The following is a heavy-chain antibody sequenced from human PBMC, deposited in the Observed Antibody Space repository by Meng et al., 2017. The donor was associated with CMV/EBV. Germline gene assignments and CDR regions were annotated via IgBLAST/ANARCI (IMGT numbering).Heavy chain of an antibody. J-gene: IGHJ4*02. V-gene: IGHV1-69*12. CDR1: GGTFSSYA. D-gene: IGHD2-15*01. CDR3: ARARGRVVVVAPFDY. CDR2: IIPIFGTA. Sequence: QVRLVRSWAEVKKPGSSVKVSGKASGGTFSSYAISWVRQAPGQGLEWMGGIIPIFGTANYAQKFQGRVTITADESTSTAYMELSSLRSEDTAVYYCARARGRVVVVAPFDYWGQGTLVTVSS.